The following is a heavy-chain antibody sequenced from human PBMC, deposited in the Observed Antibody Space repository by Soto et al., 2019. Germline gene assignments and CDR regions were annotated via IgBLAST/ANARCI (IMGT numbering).Heavy chain of an antibody. D-gene: IGHD6-6*01. CDR2: IYSGGTT. CDR3: ARQRGCDY. Sequence: EVQLVESGGGLIQPGGSLRLSCAASGFIVSTSYMTWVRQAPGKGLEWVSAIYSGGTTYHADSVKGRFIISRDNSKNSLYLQMNSLRADDTAVYYCARQRGCDYWGQGTLVTVSS. J-gene: IGHJ4*02. V-gene: IGHV3-66*04. CDR1: GFIVSTSY.